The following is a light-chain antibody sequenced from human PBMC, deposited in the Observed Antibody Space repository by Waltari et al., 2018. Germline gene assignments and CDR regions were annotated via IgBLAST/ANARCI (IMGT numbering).Light chain of an antibody. J-gene: IGKJ5*01. CDR3: QQYSSTPFT. Sequence: DIATTQSLDSLAVSLGERATVDSRASQSISHSSNDTNYLVWYQQKVGQPPKVLIYWASTRESGVPDRFSGSGSGTDFTLTISSLQAEDVAVYYCQQYSSTPFTFGQGTRLEIK. CDR2: WAS. CDR1: QSISHSSNDTNY. V-gene: IGKV4-1*01.